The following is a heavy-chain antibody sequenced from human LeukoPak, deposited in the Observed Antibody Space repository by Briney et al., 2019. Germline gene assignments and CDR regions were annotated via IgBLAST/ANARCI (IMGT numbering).Heavy chain of an antibody. D-gene: IGHD3-10*01. CDR1: GFTFSTYT. J-gene: IGHJ4*02. CDR3: AKDFGRNLGGPGY. CDR2: ISGDGYST. V-gene: IGHV3-23*01. Sequence: GGSLRLSCAASGFTFSTYTMAWVRQAPGGGLEWVSGISGDGYSTYYADSVKGRFAISRDNSKSTLYLQMNSLRAEDTAVYYCAKDFGRNLGGPGYWGRGTRVTISS.